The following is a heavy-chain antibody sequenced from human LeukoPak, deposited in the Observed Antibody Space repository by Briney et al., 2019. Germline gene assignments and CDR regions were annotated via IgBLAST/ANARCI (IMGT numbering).Heavy chain of an antibody. D-gene: IGHD3-22*01. Sequence: SETLSLTCAVYGGSFSGYYWSWIGQPPGKGLEWIGEINHSGSTNYNPSLKSRVTISVDTSKNQFSLKLSSVTAADTAVYYCARVTHYYDSSGYEYYFDYWGQGTLVTVSS. V-gene: IGHV4-34*01. J-gene: IGHJ4*02. CDR2: INHSGST. CDR3: ARVTHYYDSSGYEYYFDY. CDR1: GGSFSGYY.